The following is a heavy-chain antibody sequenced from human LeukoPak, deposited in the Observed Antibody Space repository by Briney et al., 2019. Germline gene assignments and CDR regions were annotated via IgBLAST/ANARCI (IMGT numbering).Heavy chain of an antibody. J-gene: IGHJ4*02. CDR1: GVTVRSNY. CDR2: IYSGGST. Sequence: GGSLRLSCAASGVTVRSNYMCAVRAAPQERLECGSVIYSGGSTYYADSVKCRFTISRHNSKNRLYRQMRCLRAEDTTLYYCARSRTVWQGGRYSSDYWGQGNLVTVSS. V-gene: IGHV3-53*01. CDR3: ARSRTVWQGGRYSSDY. D-gene: IGHD2-8*01.